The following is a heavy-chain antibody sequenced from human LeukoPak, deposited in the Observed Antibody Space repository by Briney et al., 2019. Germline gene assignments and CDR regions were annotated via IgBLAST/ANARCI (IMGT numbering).Heavy chain of an antibody. CDR1: GFTFSSYT. CDR2: ISSTTSYI. D-gene: IGHD3-10*01. J-gene: IGHJ4*02. V-gene: IGHV3-21*01. Sequence: GGSLRLSCAASGFTFSSYTMKWVRQAPGKGLEWVSSISSTTSYIYYTDSVKGRFTISRDNAKNSLYLQMNSLRAEDTAVYYCARDRGSPSGSGDYWGQGTLVTVSS. CDR3: ARDRGSPSGSGDY.